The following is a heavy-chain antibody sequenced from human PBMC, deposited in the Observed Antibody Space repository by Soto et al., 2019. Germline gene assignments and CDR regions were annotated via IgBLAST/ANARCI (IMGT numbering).Heavy chain of an antibody. J-gene: IGHJ4*02. Sequence: QVQLVESGGGVVQPGTSLRLSCATSGFTFSSFAMHWVRQAPGKGLEWVAIITYDGNYKNYGESVRGRFTSSRDSSKNTRFLQMDSLRTEDTAVYYCAREMTGYTPAYWGQGTLVTVSS. CDR3: AREMTGYTPAY. CDR2: ITYDGNYK. D-gene: IGHD3-9*01. V-gene: IGHV3-30-3*01. CDR1: GFTFSSFA.